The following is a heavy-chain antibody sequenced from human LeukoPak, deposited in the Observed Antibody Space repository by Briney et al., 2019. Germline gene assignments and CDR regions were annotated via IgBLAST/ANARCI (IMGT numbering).Heavy chain of an antibody. CDR2: IYYSGST. D-gene: IGHD2-2*02. Sequence: SETLSLTCTVSGGSISSSSYYWGWIRQPPGKGLEWIGSIYYSGSTYYNPSLKSRVTISVDTSKNQFSLKLSSVTAADTAVYYCARHIVVVPAAIYGTYFDYWGQGTLVTVSS. CDR1: GGSISSSSYY. CDR3: ARHIVVVPAAIYGTYFDY. J-gene: IGHJ4*02. V-gene: IGHV4-39*01.